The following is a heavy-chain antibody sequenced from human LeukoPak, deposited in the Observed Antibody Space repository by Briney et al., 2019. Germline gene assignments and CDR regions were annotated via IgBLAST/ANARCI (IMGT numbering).Heavy chain of an antibody. CDR1: GFILSSHA. CDR2: IWYDGNNK. CDR3: ARDRGSSGWIDY. J-gene: IGHJ4*02. D-gene: IGHD6-19*01. Sequence: PGGSLRLSCAASGFILSSHAMHWVRQAPGKGLEWVAVIWYDGNNKYYADTVKGRFTIYRDSSKNTLYLEMNSLRPEDTAVYYCARDRGSSGWIDYWGQGTLVTVSS. V-gene: IGHV3-33*08.